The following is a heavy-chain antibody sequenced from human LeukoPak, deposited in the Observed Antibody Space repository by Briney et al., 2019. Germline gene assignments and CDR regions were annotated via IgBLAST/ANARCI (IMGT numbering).Heavy chain of an antibody. CDR2: ISWDGNVK. V-gene: IGHV3-30*04. CDR3: ARDLSMGYSVDY. CDR1: GYTFTGYY. J-gene: IGHJ4*02. Sequence: SCKASGYTFTGYYMHWVRQAPGKGLEWLAFISWDGNVKTCADSVEGRFTISRDSPKNTLFLQMNSLRAEDTAVYYCARDLSMGYSVDYWGQGTLVTVSS. D-gene: IGHD2-21*01.